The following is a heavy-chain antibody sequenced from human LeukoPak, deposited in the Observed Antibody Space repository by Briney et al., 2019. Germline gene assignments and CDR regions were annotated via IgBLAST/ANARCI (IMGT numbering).Heavy chain of an antibody. J-gene: IGHJ5*02. CDR2: ISYDGSNK. CDR1: GFTFSSYA. Sequence: PGGSLRLSCAASGFTFSSYAMHWVRQAPGKGLEWVAVISYDGSNKYYADSVKGRFTISRDNSKNTLYLQMNSLRAEDTAVYYCAREYSSNWFDPWGQGTLVTVSS. D-gene: IGHD6-13*01. V-gene: IGHV3-30-3*01. CDR3: AREYSSNWFDP.